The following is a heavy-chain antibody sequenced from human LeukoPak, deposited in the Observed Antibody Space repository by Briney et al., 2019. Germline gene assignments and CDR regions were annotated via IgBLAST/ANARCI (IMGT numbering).Heavy chain of an antibody. V-gene: IGHV3-73*01. Sequence: GGSLTLSCAASGFIFSDFAMVGVRQASGKGLEWVGHIRSQAHNHATTYAASVKGRFTISRDDSKTTTFLEMNSLNAEDTAGYYCGRDYYYAIDVWGQGTTVTVSS. CDR2: IRSQAHNHAT. J-gene: IGHJ6*02. CDR1: GFIFSDFA. CDR3: GRDYYYAIDV.